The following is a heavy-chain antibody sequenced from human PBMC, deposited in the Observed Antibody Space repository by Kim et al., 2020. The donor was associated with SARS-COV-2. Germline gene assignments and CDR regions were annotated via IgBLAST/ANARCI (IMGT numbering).Heavy chain of an antibody. Sequence: SGGTNYAQKLQGRVTMTRDTSISTAYMELSRLGSDDTAVYYCARDYLGWDWGQGTLVTVSS. CDR3: ARDYLGWD. J-gene: IGHJ4*02. CDR2: SGGT. V-gene: IGHV1-2*02. D-gene: IGHD3-16*01.